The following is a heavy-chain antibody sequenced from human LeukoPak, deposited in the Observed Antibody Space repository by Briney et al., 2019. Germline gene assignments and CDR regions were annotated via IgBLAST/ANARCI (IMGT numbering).Heavy chain of an antibody. J-gene: IGHJ6*03. CDR1: GYTFTSYD. D-gene: IGHD3-10*01. Sequence: ASVKVSCKASGYTFTSYDINWVRQAPGQGLEWMGWMNPNSGNTDYAQKFQGRVTMTRNTSISTAYMELSSLRSEDTAVYYCARGPDYYGSGSYYVSRYYYYYMDVWGKGTTVTISS. CDR3: ARGPDYYGSGSYYVSRYYYYYMDV. CDR2: MNPNSGNT. V-gene: IGHV1-8*01.